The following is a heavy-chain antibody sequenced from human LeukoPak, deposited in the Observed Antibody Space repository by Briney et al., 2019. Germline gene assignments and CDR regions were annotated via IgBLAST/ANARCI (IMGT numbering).Heavy chain of an antibody. Sequence: SVTVSCKASGGTFSSYAISWVRQAPGQGLEWMGGIIPIFGTANYAQKFQGRVTITADESTSTAYMELSSLRSEDTAVYYCARVSDYIGNWFDPWGQGTLVTVSS. CDR2: IIPIFGTA. CDR3: ARVSDYIGNWFDP. V-gene: IGHV1-69*01. J-gene: IGHJ5*02. CDR1: GGTFSSYA. D-gene: IGHD4-11*01.